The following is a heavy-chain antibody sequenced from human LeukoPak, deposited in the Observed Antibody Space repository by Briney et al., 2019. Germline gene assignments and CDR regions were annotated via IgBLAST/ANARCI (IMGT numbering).Heavy chain of an antibody. CDR3: ASYYDSSGYYY. Sequence: PSETLSLTCTVSGGSISSYYGSWIRQPPGEGLEWIGYIYYSGSTNYNPSLKSRVTISVDTSKNQFSLKLSSVTAADTAVYYCASYYDSSGYYYWGQGTLVIVSS. V-gene: IGHV4-59*08. CDR1: GGSISSYY. J-gene: IGHJ4*02. CDR2: IYYSGST. D-gene: IGHD3-22*01.